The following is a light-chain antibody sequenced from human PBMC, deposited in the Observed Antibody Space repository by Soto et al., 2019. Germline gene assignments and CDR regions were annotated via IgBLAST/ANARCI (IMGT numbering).Light chain of an antibody. V-gene: IGKV3-20*01. CDR3: QQYVSSSYT. Sequence: EIMLTQSPGTLSLSPGERATLSCRASQSVASSYLGWYQQKPGQAPRLLIYATSSRATGIPDRFSGSGSGTDFTLTSSRLEPEEFAVYYCQQYVSSSYTFGQGTKLEIK. CDR2: ATS. CDR1: QSVASSY. J-gene: IGKJ2*01.